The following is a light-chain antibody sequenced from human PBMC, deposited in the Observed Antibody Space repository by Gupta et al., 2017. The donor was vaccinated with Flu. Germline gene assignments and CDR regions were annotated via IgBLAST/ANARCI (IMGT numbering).Light chain of an antibody. V-gene: IGLV4-69*01. CDR3: QNWGPGPWG. J-gene: IGLJ3*02. CDR1: SGHSTYA. CDR2: LYNDGSH. Sequence: QLVLTQSPSASASLGPSVTLTCTLSSGHSTYAIAWHQQQPEKGPRFLMKLYNDGSHTKGDGIPYCFSGSSSGAARSITISSLQSEDESYYSGQNWGPGPWGFGGGTKLTVL.